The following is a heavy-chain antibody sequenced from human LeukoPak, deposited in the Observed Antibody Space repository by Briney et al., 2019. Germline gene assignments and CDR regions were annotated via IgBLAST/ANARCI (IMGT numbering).Heavy chain of an antibody. CDR1: GGSISSGSYY. V-gene: IGHV4-61*01. CDR2: IYYSGST. Sequence: SETLSLTCTVSGGSISSGSYYWSWIRQPPGKGLEWIGYIYYSGSTNYNPSLKSRVTISVDTSKNQFSLKLSSVTAADTAVYYCARDGGSSWNYYYGMDVWGQGTTVTVSS. CDR3: ARDGGSSWNYYYGMDV. D-gene: IGHD6-13*01. J-gene: IGHJ6*02.